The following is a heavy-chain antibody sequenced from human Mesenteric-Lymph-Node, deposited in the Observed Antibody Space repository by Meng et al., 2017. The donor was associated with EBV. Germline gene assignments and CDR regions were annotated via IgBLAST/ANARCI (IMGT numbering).Heavy chain of an antibody. CDR2: MNSNRGNE. CDR3: ARASVLYAFVATD. CDR1: GYPFFNHD. V-gene: IGHV1-8*01. J-gene: IGHJ4*02. Sequence: HVRQVPAGAWVKNPGTPLNVSCKALGYPFFNHDSYRGRQPPGQGVQWIGWMNSNRGNEGNAHKFRGRISMTRNPDISKAYMELSSLTSEDTAIYFCARASVLYAFVATDWGQGTLVTVSS. D-gene: IGHD2-8*02.